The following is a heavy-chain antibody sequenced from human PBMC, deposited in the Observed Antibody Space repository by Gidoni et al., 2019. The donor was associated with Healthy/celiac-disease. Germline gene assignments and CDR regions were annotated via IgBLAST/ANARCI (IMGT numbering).Heavy chain of an antibody. J-gene: IGHJ6*02. CDR2: IIPIFGTA. CDR3: ARVSFGYSGYDLYYYYYYGMDV. V-gene: IGHV1-69*01. CDR1: GDTFSSYA. Sequence: QVQLVQSGAEVKKPGSSVRVSRKASGDTFSSYAISWVLQAPGQGLEWMGGIIPIFGTANYAQKFQGRVTITADESTSTAYMELSSLRSEDTAVYYCARVSFGYSGYDLYYYYYYGMDVWGQGTTVTVSS. D-gene: IGHD5-12*01.